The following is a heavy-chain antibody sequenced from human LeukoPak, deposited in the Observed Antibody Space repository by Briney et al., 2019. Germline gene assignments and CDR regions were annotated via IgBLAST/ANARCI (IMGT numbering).Heavy chain of an antibody. Sequence: SQTLSLTCTVSGGSIGSGGYYWNWIHQHPGKGLEWIGYIYYDGSTYYNPSLQSRVTISVDTSDTQFSLKLSSVTAADTAVYYCVRCHGSGTTPLNWGQGTLVTVSS. CDR2: IYYDGST. D-gene: IGHD3-10*01. CDR1: GGSIGSGGYY. J-gene: IGHJ4*02. V-gene: IGHV4-31*03. CDR3: VRCHGSGTTPLN.